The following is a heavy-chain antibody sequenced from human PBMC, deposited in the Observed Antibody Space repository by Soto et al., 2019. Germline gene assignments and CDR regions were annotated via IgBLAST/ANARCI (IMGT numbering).Heavy chain of an antibody. V-gene: IGHV1-69*02. CDR2: IIPILGIA. J-gene: IGHJ4*02. CDR1: GGTFRRYT. Sequence: QVQLVQSGAEVKKPGSSVKVSCKASGGTFRRYTISWVRQAPGQGLEWMGRIIPILGIANYAQKFQGRGTITADKSTSTAYMELSSLRSEDTAVYYCVKSPITMVRGADFDYWGQGTLVTVSS. CDR3: VKSPITMVRGADFDY. D-gene: IGHD3-10*01.